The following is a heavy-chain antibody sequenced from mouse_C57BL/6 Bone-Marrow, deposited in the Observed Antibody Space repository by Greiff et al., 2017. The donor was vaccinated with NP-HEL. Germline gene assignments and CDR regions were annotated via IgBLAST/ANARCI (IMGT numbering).Heavy chain of an antibody. J-gene: IGHJ4*01. CDR1: GFTFSSYG. Sequence: EVKLVESGGDLVKPGGSLKLSCAASGFTFSSYGMSWVRQTPDKRLEWVATISSGGSYTYYPDSVKGRFTISRDNAKNTLYLQMSSLKSEDTAMYYCARQKIITTVEGAMDYWGQGTSVTVSS. V-gene: IGHV5-6*01. CDR3: ARQKIITTVEGAMDY. CDR2: ISSGGSYT. D-gene: IGHD1-1*01.